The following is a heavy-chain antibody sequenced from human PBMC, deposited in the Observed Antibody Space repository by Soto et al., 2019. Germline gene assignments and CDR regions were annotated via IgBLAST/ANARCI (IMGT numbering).Heavy chain of an antibody. CDR3: ARVVILVPTASTHYYYHMDV. CDR2: IIPIVGTG. Sequence: QVQLVQSGAEVRKPGSSVTVSCKASGGTFSNYAIRWVRQAPGQGLEWRGGIIPIVGTGSYAEKFQGRVRITADEPTPPAYMELSSLRFWATAVYYCARVVILVPTASTHYYYHMDVRGPGTTVTGSS. CDR1: GGTFSNYA. V-gene: IGHV1-69*01. D-gene: IGHD2-2*01. J-gene: IGHJ6*02.